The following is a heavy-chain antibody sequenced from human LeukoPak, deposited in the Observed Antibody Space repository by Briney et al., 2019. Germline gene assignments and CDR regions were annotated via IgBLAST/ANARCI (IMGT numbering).Heavy chain of an antibody. D-gene: IGHD4-17*01. V-gene: IGHV3-33*06. J-gene: IGHJ4*02. CDR2: IWYDGSNK. CDR1: GFTFSSYG. CDR3: AKVGAAIDYGDYGHFDY. Sequence: GRSLRLSCAASGFTFSSYGMHWVCQAPGKGLEWVAVIWYDGSNKYYADSVKGRFTISRDNSKNTLYLQMNSLRAEDTAVYYCAKVGAAIDYGDYGHFDYWGQGTLVTVSS.